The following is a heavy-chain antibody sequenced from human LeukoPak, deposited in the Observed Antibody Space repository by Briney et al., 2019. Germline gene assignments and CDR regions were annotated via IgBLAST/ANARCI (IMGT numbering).Heavy chain of an antibody. J-gene: IGHJ5*02. CDR2: INHSGST. Sequence: SETLSLTCAVYGGPFSGYYWSWIRQPPGKGLEWIGEINHSGSTNYNPSLKSRVTISVDTSKNQFSLKLSSVTAADTAVYYCARGPKSIVVVTASWYWFDPWGQGTLVTVSS. CDR3: ARGPKSIVVVTASWYWFDP. D-gene: IGHD2-21*02. V-gene: IGHV4-34*01. CDR1: GGPFSGYY.